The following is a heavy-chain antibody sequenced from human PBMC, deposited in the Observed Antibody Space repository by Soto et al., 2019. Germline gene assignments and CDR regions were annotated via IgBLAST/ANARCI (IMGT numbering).Heavy chain of an antibody. CDR2: IYYSGST. CDR1: GGSISSYY. D-gene: IGHD6-6*01. J-gene: IGHJ4*02. Sequence: SETLSLTCPVSGGSISSYYWSWIRQPPGKGLEWIGYIYYSGSTKYNPSLKSRVSISVDTSKNQFSLKLSSVTAADTAVYYCARTSRFDCWGQGTLVTVSS. CDR3: ARTSRFDC. V-gene: IGHV4-59*12.